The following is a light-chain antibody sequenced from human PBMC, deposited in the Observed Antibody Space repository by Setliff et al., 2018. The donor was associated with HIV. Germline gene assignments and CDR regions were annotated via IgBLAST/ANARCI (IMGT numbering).Light chain of an antibody. Sequence: QSALTQPASVSGSPGQSITISCTGTSSDVGGYKSVSWYQQHPGKAPKLMIYEVSNRPSGVSNRFSGSKSGNTASPTISGLQAEDEADYYCSSYTSSSTYVFGTGTKVTVL. CDR3: SSYTSSSTYV. CDR1: SSDVGGYKS. J-gene: IGLJ1*01. CDR2: EVS. V-gene: IGLV2-14*01.